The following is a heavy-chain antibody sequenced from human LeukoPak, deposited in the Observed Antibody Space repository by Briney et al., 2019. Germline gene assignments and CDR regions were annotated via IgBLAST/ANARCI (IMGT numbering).Heavy chain of an antibody. Sequence: ASVKVSCKASGYTFTGYYMHWVRQAPGQGLEWMGWINPNSGGTNYAQKFQGRVTMTRDTSISTAYMELSRLRSDDTAVYYCAREPHYYGSGSGDYWGQRTLVTVSS. J-gene: IGHJ4*02. CDR2: INPNSGGT. V-gene: IGHV1-2*02. CDR3: AREPHYYGSGSGDY. CDR1: GYTFTGYY. D-gene: IGHD3-10*01.